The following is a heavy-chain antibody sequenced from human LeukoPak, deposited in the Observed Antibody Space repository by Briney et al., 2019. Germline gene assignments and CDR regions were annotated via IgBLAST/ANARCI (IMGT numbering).Heavy chain of an antibody. D-gene: IGHD1-26*01. Sequence: ASVKVSCKASGYTFTGYYMHWVRQAPGQGLEWMGWINPNSGGTNYAQKFQGRVTMTEDTSTDTAYMELSSLRSEDTAVYYCAREDSGSYPTGHWGQGTLVTVSS. J-gene: IGHJ4*02. CDR3: AREDSGSYPTGH. V-gene: IGHV1-2*02. CDR2: INPNSGGT. CDR1: GYTFTGYY.